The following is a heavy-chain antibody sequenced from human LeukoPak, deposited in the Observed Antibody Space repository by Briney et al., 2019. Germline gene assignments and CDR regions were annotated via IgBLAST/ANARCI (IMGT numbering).Heavy chain of an antibody. V-gene: IGHV3-66*01. CDR2: IYSGGST. J-gene: IGHJ6*02. CDR3: ARDQVVPAAMIAGGYYYYGMDV. CDR1: GFTVSSNY. D-gene: IGHD2-2*01. Sequence: PGGSLRLSCAASGFTVSSNYMSWVRQAPGEGLEWVSVIYSGGSTYYADSVKGRFTISRDNSKNTLYLQMNSLRAEDTAVYYCARDQVVPAAMIAGGYYYYGMDVWGQGTTVTVSS.